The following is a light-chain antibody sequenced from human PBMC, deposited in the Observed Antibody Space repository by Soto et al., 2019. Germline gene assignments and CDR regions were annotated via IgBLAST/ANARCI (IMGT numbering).Light chain of an antibody. J-gene: IGLJ1*01. Sequence: QSALTQPPSASGSPGQSVTISCTGTSSDVGGYKYVSWYQHHPGKAPKLMIYEVSKRPSGVPDRFSGSKSGNTASLTVSGLQAEDEADYYCSSYAGSNNYVFGTGTKLNVL. CDR1: SSDVGGYKY. CDR3: SSYAGSNNYV. V-gene: IGLV2-8*01. CDR2: EVS.